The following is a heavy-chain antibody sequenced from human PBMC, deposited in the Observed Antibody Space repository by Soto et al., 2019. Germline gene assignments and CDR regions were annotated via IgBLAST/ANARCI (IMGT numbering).Heavy chain of an antibody. CDR3: AKDSGYNYGDFRWFDP. CDR2: IYHTRRT. D-gene: IGHD5-18*01. CDR1: GDSMSRYDDY. J-gene: IGHJ5*02. V-gene: IGHV4-30-4*02. Sequence: SDALSLTCTVSGDSMSRYDDYWIWIRQPAVKGREWIWFIYHTRRTYYSPSLRGRVDISVDTSKVQFSLKMSSVTAEDTAVYYCAKDSGYNYGDFRWFDPWGQGTLVTVSS.